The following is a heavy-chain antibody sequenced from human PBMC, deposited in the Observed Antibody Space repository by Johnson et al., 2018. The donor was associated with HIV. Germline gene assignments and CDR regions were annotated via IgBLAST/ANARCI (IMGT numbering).Heavy chain of an antibody. CDR3: AKCVYSSSSWMLFDI. J-gene: IGHJ3*02. CDR2: ISSDGRNK. D-gene: IGHD6-6*01. Sequence: QVQVVESGGGVVQPGRSLRLSCAASGFTFSSYGMHWVRQAPGKGLEWVAVISSDGRNKYYADSVKGRFTISRDNSKNTLYLQMNSLRAEDTAVYYCAKCVYSSSSWMLFDIWGQGTMVTVSS. V-gene: IGHV3-30*18. CDR1: GFTFSSYG.